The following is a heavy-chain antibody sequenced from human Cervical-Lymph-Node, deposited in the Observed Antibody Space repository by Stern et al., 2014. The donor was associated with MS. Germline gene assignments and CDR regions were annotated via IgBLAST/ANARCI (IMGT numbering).Heavy chain of an antibody. CDR1: GYTFPSYA. D-gene: IGHD1-1*01. J-gene: IGHJ4*02. V-gene: IGHV1-3*01. Sequence: VQLVESGAELKKPGASVKVSCKAFGYTFPSYAIHLVRQAPGQRLEWVGWVIPGNGDTRYARNLQGRVTINRDTSANTAYMELNSLRSEDTAIYYCARDQTSTEKGLDYWGQGTLVTVSS. CDR3: ARDQTSTEKGLDY. CDR2: VIPGNGDT.